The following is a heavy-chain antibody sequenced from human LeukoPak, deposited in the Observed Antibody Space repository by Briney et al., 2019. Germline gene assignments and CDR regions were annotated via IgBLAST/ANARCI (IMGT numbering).Heavy chain of an antibody. Sequence: GGSLRLSCAASGFTFSSYGMHWVRQAPGKGLEWVAFIRYDGSNKYYADSVKGRFTISRDNSKNTLYLQMNSLRAEDTAVYYCAKRPTWDYGSGSYDKYYFDYWGQGTLVTVSS. CDR2: IRYDGSNK. CDR3: AKRPTWDYGSGSYDKYYFDY. CDR1: GFTFSSYG. V-gene: IGHV3-30*02. J-gene: IGHJ4*02. D-gene: IGHD3-10*01.